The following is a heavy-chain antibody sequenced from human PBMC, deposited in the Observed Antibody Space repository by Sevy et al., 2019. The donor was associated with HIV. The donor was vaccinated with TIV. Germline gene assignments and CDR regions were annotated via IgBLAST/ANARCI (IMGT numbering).Heavy chain of an antibody. Sequence: GGSLRLSCAASGFTFSIYATHWVRQAPGKGLEWVAVISYDGSKRYYVDSVKGRFTISRDNSKDTLYLQMNSLRPEDTAVYYCARDLPSAVTDPFYYYDMDVWGQGTTVTVSS. V-gene: IGHV3-30*04. D-gene: IGHD2-21*02. CDR2: ISYDGSKR. J-gene: IGHJ6*02. CDR1: GFTFSIYA. CDR3: ARDLPSAVTDPFYYYDMDV.